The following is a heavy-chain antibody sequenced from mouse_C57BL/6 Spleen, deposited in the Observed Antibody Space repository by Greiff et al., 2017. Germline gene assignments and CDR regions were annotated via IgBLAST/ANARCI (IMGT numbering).Heavy chain of an antibody. CDR3: ARLITTVVATPYYYAMDY. CDR2: ISSGSSTI. Sequence: DVKLVESGGGLVKPGGSLKLSCAASGFTFSDYGMHWVRQAPEKGLEWVAYISSGSSTIYYADTVKGRFTISRDNAKNTLFLQMTSLRSEDTAMYYCARLITTVVATPYYYAMDYWGQGTSVTVSS. D-gene: IGHD1-1*01. J-gene: IGHJ4*01. CDR1: GFTFSDYG. V-gene: IGHV5-17*01.